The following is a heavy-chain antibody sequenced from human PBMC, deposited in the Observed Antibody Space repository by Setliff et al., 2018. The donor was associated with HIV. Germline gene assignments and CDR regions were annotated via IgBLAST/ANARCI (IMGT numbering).Heavy chain of an antibody. CDR1: GDTLSIHP. J-gene: IGHJ4*02. Sequence: SVKVSCKASGDTLSIHPISWVRQAPGRGLDWMGGIIPAFGRANYAQKFQGRVTITTDESTTTVFMELTGLRSEDTAVYYCATRAIVVIPDYWGQGTLVTVSS. CDR2: IIPAFGRA. D-gene: IGHD3-22*01. V-gene: IGHV1-69*05. CDR3: ATRAIVVIPDY.